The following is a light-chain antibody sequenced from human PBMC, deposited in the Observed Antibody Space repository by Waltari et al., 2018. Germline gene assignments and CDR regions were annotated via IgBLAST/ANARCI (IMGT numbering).Light chain of an antibody. J-gene: IGKJ1*01. Sequence: EIVMTQSPATLSVFPGERATLSCRASQSIRSNLAWYQHKPGQAPRLLIYGASTRATGIPAMFSGSGSGTEFTLTISSLQSEDFAVYFCQQYANWLGTFGQGTKVEIK. CDR1: QSIRSN. CDR3: QQYANWLGT. CDR2: GAS. V-gene: IGKV3-15*01.